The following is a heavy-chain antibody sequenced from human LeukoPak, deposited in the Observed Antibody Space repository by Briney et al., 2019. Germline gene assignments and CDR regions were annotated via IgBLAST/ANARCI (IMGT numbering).Heavy chain of an antibody. V-gene: IGHV1-46*01. CDR1: GYTFTSYY. Sequence: ASVKVSCKASGYTFTSYYMHWVRQAPGQGLEWMGIINPSGGSTNYAQKFQGRVTITADESTSTAYMELSSLRSEDTAVYYCARTLYSGSYWDYWGQGTLVTVSS. D-gene: IGHD1-26*01. CDR2: INPSGGST. J-gene: IGHJ4*02. CDR3: ARTLYSGSYWDY.